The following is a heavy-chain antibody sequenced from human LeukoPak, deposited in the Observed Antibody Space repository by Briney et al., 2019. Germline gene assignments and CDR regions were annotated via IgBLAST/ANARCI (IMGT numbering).Heavy chain of an antibody. D-gene: IGHD6-13*01. V-gene: IGHV4-59*02. CDR2: FSYSGNT. CDR1: GGSVSSYY. CDR3: ARGRYSSSWYLDY. Sequence: SETLSLTCTVSGGSVSSYYWSWIRQPPGKGLEWIGYFSYSGNTNYNPSLKSRVTISVDTSKNQFSLKLNSVTAADTAVYYCARGRYSSSWYLDYWGQGALVTVSS. J-gene: IGHJ4*02.